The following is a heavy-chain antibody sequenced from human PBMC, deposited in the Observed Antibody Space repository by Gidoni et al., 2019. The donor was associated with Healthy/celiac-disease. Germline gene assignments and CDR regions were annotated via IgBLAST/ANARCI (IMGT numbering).Heavy chain of an antibody. CDR1: GVNLSSYA. CDR2: ISGSGGST. Sequence: EVQLWESGGGWVQPGGSLRSSGAAAGVNLSSYAMSWVRRAPGRGLEWVSAISGSGGSTFYAASVKGRFTISRDNSKNPLYLQMTSLRAEDTAVYYCAKLGADSSGWYHFDYWGQGTLVTVSS. V-gene: IGHV3-23*01. CDR3: AKLGADSSGWYHFDY. D-gene: IGHD6-19*01. J-gene: IGHJ4*02.